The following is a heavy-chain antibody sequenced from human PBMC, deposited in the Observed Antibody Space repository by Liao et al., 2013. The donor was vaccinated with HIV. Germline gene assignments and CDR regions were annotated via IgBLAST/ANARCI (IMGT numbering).Heavy chain of an antibody. J-gene: IGHJ3*02. Sequence: QVQLQESGPGLVKPSETLSLTCTVSGASSSSFYWSWIRQTAGKGLEWIGRIYPTGTTRYNTSLKSRVNMSVDTSKNQLSLNLNSVTAADTGVYYCARGGGSEAFDIWGQGTMVTVSS. CDR2: IYPTGTT. V-gene: IGHV4-4*07. D-gene: IGHD1-14*01. CDR3: ARGGGSEAFDI. CDR1: GASSSSFY.